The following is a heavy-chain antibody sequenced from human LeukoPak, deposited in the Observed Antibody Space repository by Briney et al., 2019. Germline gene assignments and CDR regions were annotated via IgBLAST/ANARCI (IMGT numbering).Heavy chain of an antibody. V-gene: IGHV4-38-2*02. J-gene: IGHJ4*02. CDR2: IYHSGST. CDR1: GYSISSGYY. D-gene: IGHD6-13*01. Sequence: SETLSLTCTVSGYSISSGYYWGWIRPPPGKGLEWIGSIYHSGSTYYNPSLKSRVIISVDTSKNQFSLKLSSVTAADTAVYYCARDGDLYLIAAAGMEGGLNYWGQGTLVTVSS. CDR3: ARDGDLYLIAAAGMEGGLNY.